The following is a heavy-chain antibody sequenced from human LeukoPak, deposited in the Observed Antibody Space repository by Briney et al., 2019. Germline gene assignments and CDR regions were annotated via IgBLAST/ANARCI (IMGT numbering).Heavy chain of an antibody. CDR3: ARRSRVGATTNAFDI. V-gene: IGHV1-2*06. J-gene: IGHJ3*02. Sequence: ASVKVSCKASGGTFSSYAISWVRQAPGQGLEWMGRINPNSGGTNYAQKFQGRVTMTRDTSISTAYMELSRLRSDDTAVYYCARRSRVGATTNAFDIWGQGTMVTVSS. CDR1: GGTFSSYA. D-gene: IGHD1-26*01. CDR2: INPNSGGT.